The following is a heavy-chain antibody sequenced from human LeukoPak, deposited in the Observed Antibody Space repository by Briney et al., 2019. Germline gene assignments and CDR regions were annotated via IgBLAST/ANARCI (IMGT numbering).Heavy chain of an antibody. V-gene: IGHV3-49*04. Sequence: GGSLRLSCTASGFTFGDHVMSWVRQAPGKGLEWISFIRSKAYGGTTEYAASVKGIFTILRDDSKSIAYLQMNSLKTEDTAVYYCTRLISVPGTTYMDVWGRGTTVTVSS. CDR2: IRSKAYGGTT. J-gene: IGHJ6*03. CDR1: GFTFGDHV. CDR3: TRLISVPGTTYMDV. D-gene: IGHD2/OR15-2a*01.